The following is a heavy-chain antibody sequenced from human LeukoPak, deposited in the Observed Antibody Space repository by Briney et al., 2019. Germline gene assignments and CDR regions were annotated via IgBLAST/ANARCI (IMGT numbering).Heavy chain of an antibody. CDR1: GYTFTGYY. V-gene: IGHV1-2*02. Sequence: ASVKASCKASGYTFTGYYIHWVRQAPGHGLEWMGWINPNSGDTNYAQNFQGRVTMTRDTSINTAYMELSRLRSDDTAVYYCARDIGSGSYYWGQGTLVTVSS. D-gene: IGHD3-10*01. CDR3: ARDIGSGSYY. J-gene: IGHJ4*02. CDR2: INPNSGDT.